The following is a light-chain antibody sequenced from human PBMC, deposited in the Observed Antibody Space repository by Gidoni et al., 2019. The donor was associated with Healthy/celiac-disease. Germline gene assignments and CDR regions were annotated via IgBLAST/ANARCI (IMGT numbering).Light chain of an antibody. V-gene: IGKV1-39*01. Sequence: DVQMTQSPSSLSASVGDRVTITCRASQSIRSYLNWYQQKQGKAPKRLIHAASSLPSGVPSRFRGSGSATDVNLTISSPQPEEFATYYCQQGYSTPWTFGQGTKVEIK. CDR3: QQGYSTPWT. J-gene: IGKJ1*01. CDR1: QSIRSY. CDR2: AAS.